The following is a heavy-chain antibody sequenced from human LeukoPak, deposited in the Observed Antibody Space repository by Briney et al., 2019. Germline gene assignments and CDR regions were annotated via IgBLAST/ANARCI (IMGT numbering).Heavy chain of an antibody. J-gene: IGHJ4*02. D-gene: IGHD3-3*01. CDR1: GGTFSSYA. CDR2: IIPIFGTA. Sequence: GASVKVSCKASGGTFSSYAISWVRQAPGQGLEWMGGIIPIFGTANYAQKFQGRVTITADESTSTAYMELSSLRSEDTAVYYCARYDFWSGYSLFDYWGQGTLATVSS. V-gene: IGHV1-69*13. CDR3: ARYDFWSGYSLFDY.